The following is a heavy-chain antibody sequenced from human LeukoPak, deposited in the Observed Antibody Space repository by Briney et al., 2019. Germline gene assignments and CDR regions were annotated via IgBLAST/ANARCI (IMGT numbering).Heavy chain of an antibody. CDR3: ARDWGRDGYNPLDY. CDR1: GFIFSSYG. Sequence: GRSLRLSCAASGFIFSSYGMHWVRQAPGKGLEWVAVIWYDGSNKYYADSVKGRFTISRDNSKNKLYLQTNSLRAEDTAVYYCARDWGRDGYNPLDYWGQGTLVTVSS. CDR2: IWYDGSNK. J-gene: IGHJ4*02. V-gene: IGHV3-33*01. D-gene: IGHD5-24*01.